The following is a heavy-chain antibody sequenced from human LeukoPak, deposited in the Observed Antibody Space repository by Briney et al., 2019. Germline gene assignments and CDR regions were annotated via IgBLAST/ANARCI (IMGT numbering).Heavy chain of an antibody. CDR2: ISTYNGNT. D-gene: IGHD5-12*01. CDR3: ARAGSGYDFDY. CDR1: GYTFTSYG. V-gene: IGHV1-18*01. J-gene: IGHJ4*02. Sequence: ASVTVSCKASGYTFTSYGISWVRQAPGQGLEWMGWISTYNGNTNYAQKLQGRVTMTTDTSTNTAYMELRSLRSDDTAVYYCARAGSGYDFDYWGQGTLVTVSS.